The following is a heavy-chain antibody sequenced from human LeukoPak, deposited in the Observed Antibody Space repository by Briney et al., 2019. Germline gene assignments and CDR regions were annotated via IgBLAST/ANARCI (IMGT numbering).Heavy chain of an antibody. D-gene: IGHD6-13*01. CDR1: GGSISSYY. V-gene: IGHV4-4*07. J-gene: IGHJ6*04. CDR3: AGTGYSSSWSSLDV. CDR2: IYTSGST. Sequence: SETLSLTCTVSGGSISSYYWSWIRQPAGKGLEWIGRIYTSGSTNYNPSLKSRVTISVDTSKNQFSLKLSSVTAADTAVYYCAGTGYSSSWSSLDVWGKGTTVTISS.